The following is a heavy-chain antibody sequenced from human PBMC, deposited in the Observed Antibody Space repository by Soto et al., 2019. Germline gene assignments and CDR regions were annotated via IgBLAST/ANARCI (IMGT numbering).Heavy chain of an antibody. CDR1: RFTFSSYG. D-gene: IGHD2-15*01. J-gene: IGHJ4*02. CDR2: IWYDGSNK. V-gene: IGHV3-33*01. Sequence: GGSLRLSCAASRFTFSSYGMHWVRQAPGKGLEWVAVIWYDGSNKYYADSVKGRFTISRDNSKNTLYLQMNSLRAEDTAVYYCARGGYCSGGSCYSRGNDYWGQGTLVTVSS. CDR3: ARGGYCSGGSCYSRGNDY.